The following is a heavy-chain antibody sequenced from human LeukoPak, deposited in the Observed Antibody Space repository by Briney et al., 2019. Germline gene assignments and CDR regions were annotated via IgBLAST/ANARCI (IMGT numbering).Heavy chain of an antibody. CDR2: FDPEDGET. V-gene: IGHV1-24*01. D-gene: IGHD2-2*01. CDR3: ARGHCSSTSCCYYYGMDV. J-gene: IGHJ6*02. CDR1: GYTLTELS. Sequence: ASVKVSCKVSGYTLTELSMHWVRQAPGKGLEWMGGFDPEDGETIYAQKFQGRVTMTRNTSISTAYMELSSLRSEDTAVYYCARGHCSSTSCCYYYGMDVWGQGTTVTVSS.